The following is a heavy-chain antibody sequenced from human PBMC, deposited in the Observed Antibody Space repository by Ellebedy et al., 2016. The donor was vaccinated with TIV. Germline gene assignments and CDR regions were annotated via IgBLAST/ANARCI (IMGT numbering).Heavy chain of an antibody. V-gene: IGHV3-30*19. CDR2: ISYDGSNK. CDR3: ARGGPVRGVIRLAAFDI. Sequence: GGSLRLSXAASGFTFSSYGMHWVRQAPGKGLEWVAVISYDGSNKYYADSVKGRFTISRDNSKNTLYLQMNSLRAEDTAVYYCARGGPVRGVIRLAAFDIWGQGTMVTVSS. J-gene: IGHJ3*02. CDR1: GFTFSSYG. D-gene: IGHD3-10*01.